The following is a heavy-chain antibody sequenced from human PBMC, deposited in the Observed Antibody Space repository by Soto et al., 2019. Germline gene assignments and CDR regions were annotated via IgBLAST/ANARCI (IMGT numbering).Heavy chain of an antibody. D-gene: IGHD2-21*01. J-gene: IGHJ5*02. V-gene: IGHV4-34*01. CDR2: VNHRGSA. CDR3: ARDAFCGSGTCRVGHWFDP. CDR1: GGPFSGVY. Sequence: SETLSLTCAVSGGPFSGVYWSWIRQPPGKGLEWIGGVNHRGSANYNLSLESRVTMSVDTSKNQFSLKLTSVTAADSAVYYCARDAFCGSGTCRVGHWFDPWGQGTLVTVSS.